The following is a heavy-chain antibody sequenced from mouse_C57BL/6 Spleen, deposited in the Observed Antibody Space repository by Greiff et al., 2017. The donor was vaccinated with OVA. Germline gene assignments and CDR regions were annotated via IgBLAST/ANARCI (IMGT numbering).Heavy chain of an antibody. D-gene: IGHD2-4*01. J-gene: IGHJ3*01. CDR2: ISYDGSN. CDR1: GYSITSGYY. V-gene: IGHV3-6*01. CDR3: AREGLYDYDDAY. Sequence: EVKLQESGPGLVKPSQSLSLTCSVTGYSITSGYYWNWIRQFPGNKLEWMGYISYDGSNNYNPSLKNRISITRDTSKNQFFLKLNSVTTEDTATYYCAREGLYDYDDAYWGQGTLVTVSA.